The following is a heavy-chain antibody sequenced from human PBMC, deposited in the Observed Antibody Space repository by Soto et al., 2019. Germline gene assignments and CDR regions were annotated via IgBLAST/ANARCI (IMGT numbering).Heavy chain of an antibody. CDR1: GYSFTSYW. CDR2: IDPSDSYT. J-gene: IGHJ4*02. D-gene: IGHD3-3*01. V-gene: IGHV5-10-1*01. CDR3: ARQNGGYDFWSGYYLV. Sequence: GESLKISCKGSGYSFTSYWISWVRQMPGKGLEWMGRIDPSDSYTNYSPSFQGHVTISADKSISTAYLQWSSLKASDTAMYYCARQNGGYDFWSGYYLVWGEGTLVTVSS.